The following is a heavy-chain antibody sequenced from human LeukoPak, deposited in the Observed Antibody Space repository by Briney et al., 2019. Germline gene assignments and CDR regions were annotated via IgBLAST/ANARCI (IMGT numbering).Heavy chain of an antibody. V-gene: IGHV4-34*01. J-gene: IGHJ4*02. D-gene: IGHD2-15*01. Sequence: PSETLSLTCAVYGGSFSGYYWSWIRQPPGKGLEWIGEINHSGSTNYNPSLKSRVTISVDTSKNQFSLKLSSVTAADTAVYYCARARHCSGGSCYSRYYFDYWGQGTLVTVSS. CDR2: INHSGST. CDR1: GGSFSGYY. CDR3: ARARHCSGGSCYSRYYFDY.